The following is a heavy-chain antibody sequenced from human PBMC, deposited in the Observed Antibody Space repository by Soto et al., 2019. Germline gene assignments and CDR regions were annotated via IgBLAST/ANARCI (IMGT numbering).Heavy chain of an antibody. CDR1: GFSFSDAG. CDR3: TTAPARYYYYYMDV. CDR2: IKSKIDGGTT. D-gene: IGHD6-6*01. V-gene: IGHV3-15*01. Sequence: DVQLVESGGDFVKPGGSLRLSCAASGFSFSDAGVSWVRQAPGKGLEWVGHIKSKIDGGTTDYAAPVKGRFTISGDASKNTVYLQMNSLKSEDTALYFCTTAPARYYYYYMDVWGKGTAVTVSS. J-gene: IGHJ6*03.